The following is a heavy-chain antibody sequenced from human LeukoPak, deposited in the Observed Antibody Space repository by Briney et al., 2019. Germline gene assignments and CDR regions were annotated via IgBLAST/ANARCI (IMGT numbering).Heavy chain of an antibody. CDR3: ARDGASGYVPAPYYYYGMDV. J-gene: IGHJ6*02. CDR2: IIPILGIA. D-gene: IGHD5-12*01. V-gene: IGHV1-69*04. Sequence: ASVKVSCKASGGTFSSYAISWVRQAPGQGLEWMGRIIPILGIANYAQKFQGRVTITADKSTSTAYMELSSLRSEDTAVYYCARDGASGYVPAPYYYYGMDVWGQGTTVTVSS. CDR1: GGTFSSYA.